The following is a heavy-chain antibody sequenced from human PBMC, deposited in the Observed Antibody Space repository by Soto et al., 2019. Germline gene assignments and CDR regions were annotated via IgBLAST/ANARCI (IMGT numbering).Heavy chain of an antibody. V-gene: IGHV3-30*18. D-gene: IGHD3-16*01. Sequence: QVQLVESGGGVVQPGRSLRLSCAASGFSFSKYGMHWVRQAPGKGLEWVAEMSDDGSTKYYGDSVKGRFIISRDNSKNTLYLLMDSLRPEDTAMYYCAKELRETGGYYFDCWGQGTLVSVSS. CDR1: GFSFSKYG. CDR2: MSDDGSTK. CDR3: AKELRETGGYYFDC. J-gene: IGHJ4*02.